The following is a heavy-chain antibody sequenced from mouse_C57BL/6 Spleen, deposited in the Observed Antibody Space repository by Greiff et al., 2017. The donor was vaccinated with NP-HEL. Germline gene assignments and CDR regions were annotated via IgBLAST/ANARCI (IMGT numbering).Heavy chain of an antibody. V-gene: IGHV14-2*01. CDR2: IDPEDGVT. CDR3: ARGYGSSYGDYAMDY. CDR1: GFNIKDYY. D-gene: IGHD1-1*01. J-gene: IGHJ4*01. Sequence: VQLKQSGAELVKPGASVKLSCTASGFNIKDYYMHWVKQRTEQGLEWIGRIDPEDGVTKYAPKFQGKATISADTSSNTAYLQLSSLTSEDTAVYYCARGYGSSYGDYAMDYWGQGTSVTVSS.